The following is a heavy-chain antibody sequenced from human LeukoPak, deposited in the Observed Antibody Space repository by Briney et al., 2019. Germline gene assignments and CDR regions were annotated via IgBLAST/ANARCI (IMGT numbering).Heavy chain of an antibody. CDR2: IYWNDDK. CDR1: GFALSTSGVG. J-gene: IGHJ3*02. V-gene: IGHV2-5*01. CDR3: AHRNTTGDAFDI. Sequence: SGPTLVNPTQTLTLTCTFSGFALSTSGVGVGWIRQPPGKALEWLALIYWNDDKRYSPSLKSRLTITKDTSKNQVVLTMTNMDPVDTATYYCAHRNTTGDAFDIWGQGTMVTVSS. D-gene: IGHD1-1*01.